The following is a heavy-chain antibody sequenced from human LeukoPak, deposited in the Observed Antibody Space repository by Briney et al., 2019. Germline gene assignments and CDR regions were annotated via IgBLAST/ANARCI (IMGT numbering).Heavy chain of an antibody. D-gene: IGHD2-21*02. CDR2: IYYSGST. V-gene: IGHV4-30-4*01. CDR1: GGSISSGDYY. J-gene: IGHJ4*02. Sequence: PSETLSLTCTVSGGSISSGDYYWSWIRQPPGKGLEWIGYIYYSGSTNYNPSLKSRVTISVDTSKNQFSLKLSSVTAADTAVYYCAREVAVTKNAYYFDYWGQGTLVTVSS. CDR3: AREVAVTKNAYYFDY.